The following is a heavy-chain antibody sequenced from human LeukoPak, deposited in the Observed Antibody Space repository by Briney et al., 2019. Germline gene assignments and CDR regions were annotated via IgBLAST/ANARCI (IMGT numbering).Heavy chain of an antibody. D-gene: IGHD3-22*01. Sequence: EASVKVSCKASGGTFSSYAISWVRQAPGHGLEWMGGIIPIFGTANYAQKLQGRVTITTDESTSTAYMELSSLRSEDTAVYYCERDYDSKYFQHWGQGTLVTVSS. CDR2: IIPIFGTA. CDR3: ERDYDSKYFQH. J-gene: IGHJ1*01. V-gene: IGHV1-69*05. CDR1: GGTFSSYA.